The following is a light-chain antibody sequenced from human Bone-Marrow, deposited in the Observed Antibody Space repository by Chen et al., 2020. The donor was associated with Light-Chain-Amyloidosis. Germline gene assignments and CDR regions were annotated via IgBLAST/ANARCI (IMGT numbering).Light chain of an antibody. CDR3: QVWDRSSDRPV. CDR2: DDS. CDR1: NIASTS. J-gene: IGLJ3*02. Sequence: SYVLTQPSSVSVAPGQNLTIACGGNNIASTSVHWYQQTPGQAPLLVVYDDSDRPSRIPERLAGSNSGNTATQTISRVEAVDQADYYCQVWDRSSDRPVFGGRTKLTGL. V-gene: IGLV3-21*02.